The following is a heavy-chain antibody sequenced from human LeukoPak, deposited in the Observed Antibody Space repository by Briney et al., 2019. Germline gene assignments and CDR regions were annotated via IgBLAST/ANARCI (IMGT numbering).Heavy chain of an antibody. CDR3: AKRIATAGIQYFLH. CDR1: GFPFGSYT. CDR2: ISGSGSNT. Sequence: PGGSLRRSCAASGFPFGSYTMSWVRQAPGKGLEWVSTISGSGSNTYYADSVKGRFTISRDNSKNTLYLQANSLRAEDTAVYYCAKRIATAGIQYFLHWGQGALVTVSS. D-gene: IGHD6-13*01. V-gene: IGHV3-23*01. J-gene: IGHJ1*01.